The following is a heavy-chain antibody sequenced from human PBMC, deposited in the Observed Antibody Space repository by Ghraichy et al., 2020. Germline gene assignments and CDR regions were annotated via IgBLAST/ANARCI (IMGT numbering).Heavy chain of an antibody. Sequence: ASVKVSCKASGYTFTTYAMNWVRQAPGQGLEWMGWINTNTGHPTYAQGFTGRFVFSLDTSVSTAYLQISSLQAEDTAVYYCAREEISEGLRYHFDYWGQGTLVTVSS. CDR3: AREEISEGLRYHFDY. CDR2: INTNTGHP. D-gene: IGHD1-1*01. V-gene: IGHV7-4-1*02. J-gene: IGHJ4*02. CDR1: GYTFTTYA.